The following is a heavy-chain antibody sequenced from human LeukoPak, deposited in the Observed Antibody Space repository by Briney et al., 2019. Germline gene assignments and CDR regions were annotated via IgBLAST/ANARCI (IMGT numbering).Heavy chain of an antibody. Sequence: PGGSLRLSCSASGFTFSSSAMYWVRQAPGKGLEYVSAFSSDGSSTFYADSAKGRFTISRDNSKNMLYLQMSSLRADDTAVYYCVKTLKYYASGRGLFDSWGQGILVTVSS. CDR1: GFTFSSSA. CDR2: FSSDGSST. V-gene: IGHV3-64D*06. J-gene: IGHJ4*02. CDR3: VKTLKYYASGRGLFDS. D-gene: IGHD3-10*01.